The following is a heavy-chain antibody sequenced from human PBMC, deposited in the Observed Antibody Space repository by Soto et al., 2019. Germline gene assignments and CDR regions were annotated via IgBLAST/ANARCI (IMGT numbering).Heavy chain of an antibody. CDR1: GYFFTTYA. CDR3: ARDYRLHGSGWYGGDL. Sequence: QVQRVQSGAEVKKPGASVKVSCKASGYFFTTYAIQWVRQASGQALEWMGSLITGNGNTEYSQKFKGRVAISRDTSASTAYLELSSLRSEDTAVYYCARDYRLHGSGWYGGDLWGQGTLVTVSS. D-gene: IGHD6-19*01. V-gene: IGHV1-3*04. CDR2: LITGNGNT. J-gene: IGHJ5*02.